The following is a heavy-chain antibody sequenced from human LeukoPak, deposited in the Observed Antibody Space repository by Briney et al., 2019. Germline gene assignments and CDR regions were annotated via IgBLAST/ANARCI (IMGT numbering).Heavy chain of an antibody. CDR2: IYTTGST. Sequence: SETLSLTYTVSGGSINNYYWSWIRQPAGKGLEWIGRIYTTGSTNYNPSLKSRITMSVDTSKNQSSLKLSSVTAADTAVYYCARSGSYSGPYVYWGQGTVVTVSS. CDR1: GGSINNYY. V-gene: IGHV4-4*07. D-gene: IGHD1-26*01. CDR3: ARSGSYSGPYVY. J-gene: IGHJ4*02.